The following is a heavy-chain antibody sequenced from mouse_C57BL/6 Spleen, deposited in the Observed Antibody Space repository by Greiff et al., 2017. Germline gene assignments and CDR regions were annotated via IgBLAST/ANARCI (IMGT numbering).Heavy chain of an antibody. D-gene: IGHD2-3*01. J-gene: IGHJ4*01. CDR1: GYTFTSYG. V-gene: IGHV1-81*01. CDR3: ARRDGYYEYYYAMDY. CDR2: IYPRSGNT. Sequence: VKLVESGAELARPGASVKLSCKASGYTFTSYGISWVKQRTGQGLEWIGEIYPRSGNTYYNEKFKGKATLTADKSSSTAYMELRSLTSEDSAVYFCARRDGYYEYYYAMDYWGQGTSVTVSS.